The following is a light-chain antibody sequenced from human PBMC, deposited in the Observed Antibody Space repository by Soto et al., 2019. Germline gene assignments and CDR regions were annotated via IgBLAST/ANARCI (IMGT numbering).Light chain of an antibody. J-gene: IGLJ1*01. CDR2: EVR. CDR3: ASYTNSITYV. V-gene: IGLV2-14*01. CDR1: MRDVGAYNL. Sequence: QSVLTQPASVSGSAGQSITISCSGTMRDVGAYNLVSWYQQHPGTAPKLIIYEVRNRPSGISSRFSGSRSGNTASLIISGLQAEDEADYYCASYTNSITYVFGSGTKVTVL.